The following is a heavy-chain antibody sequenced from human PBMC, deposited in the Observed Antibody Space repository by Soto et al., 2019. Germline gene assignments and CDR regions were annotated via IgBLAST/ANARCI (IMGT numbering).Heavy chain of an antibody. D-gene: IGHD6-13*01. CDR1: GGSISSYY. V-gene: IGHV4-59*01. CDR2: IYYSGST. J-gene: IGHJ6*02. Sequence: KPSETLSLTCTVSGGSISSYYWSWIRQPPGKGLEWIGYIYYSGSTNYNPSLKSRVTISVDTSKNQFSLKLSSVTAADTAVYYCARDFSSPTYSYYGMDVWGQGTTVTVSS. CDR3: ARDFSSPTYSYYGMDV.